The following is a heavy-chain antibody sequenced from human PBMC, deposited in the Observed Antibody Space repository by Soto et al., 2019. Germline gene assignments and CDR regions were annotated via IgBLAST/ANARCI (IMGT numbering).Heavy chain of an antibody. CDR2: TSAYNGNT. J-gene: IGHJ6*02. V-gene: IGHV1-18*04. CDR1: GYTFTSYG. D-gene: IGHD3-9*01. Sequence: QVQLVQSGAEVKKPGASVKVSCKASGYTFTSYGISSVRQAPGQRLEWMGWTSAYNGNTNYAQKLQRRVTRTTDTSTSPAYVELRSLRCDDTVVYYCARDPQFDILAGYSQHGMDVWGQGTTFTVSS. CDR3: ARDPQFDILAGYSQHGMDV.